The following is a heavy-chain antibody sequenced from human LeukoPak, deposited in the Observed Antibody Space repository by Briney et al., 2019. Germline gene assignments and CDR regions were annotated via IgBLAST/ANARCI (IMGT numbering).Heavy chain of an antibody. CDR2: IDGRGVDT. CDR3: AKDRAGTPWAD. CDR1: GFTFSTYT. V-gene: IGHV3-23*01. Sequence: GGSLRLSCAASGFTFSTYTMTWVRQAPGKGLECVSTIDGRGVDTYYADSVKGRFTISRDNSRNTVYLQMNSLRAEDTAVYYCAKDRAGTPWADWGQGTQVTVSS. J-gene: IGHJ4*02. D-gene: IGHD1-1*01.